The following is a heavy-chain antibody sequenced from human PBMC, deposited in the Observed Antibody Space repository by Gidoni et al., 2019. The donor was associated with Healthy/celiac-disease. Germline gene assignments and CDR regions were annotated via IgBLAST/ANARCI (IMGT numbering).Heavy chain of an antibody. Sequence: QITLQESGPTLVHPTQPLPLTCPFSGFPLSTSGVGVGWIRQPPGKALEWLALIYWDDDKRYSPSLKSRLTITKDTSKNQVVLTMTNMDPVDTATYYCAHTPNSGSYHPWGQGTLVTVSS. D-gene: IGHD1-26*01. V-gene: IGHV2-5*02. J-gene: IGHJ5*02. CDR1: GFPLSTSGVG. CDR2: IYWDDDK. CDR3: AHTPNSGSYHP.